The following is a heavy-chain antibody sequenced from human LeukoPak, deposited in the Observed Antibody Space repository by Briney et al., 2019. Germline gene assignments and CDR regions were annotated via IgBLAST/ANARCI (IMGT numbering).Heavy chain of an antibody. Sequence: GASVTVSRKSSGYSFTSYCIHWVRQVPGQPLEWPGIINVRVGSTSYAQKVQSTVTMTRDTSTSTVYTELSSLRSEDTAVYDCASVGDCGDYFDYWGQGTLVTVSS. CDR1: GYSFTSYC. D-gene: IGHD2-21*02. CDR2: INVRVGST. CDR3: ASVGDCGDYFDY. J-gene: IGHJ4*02. V-gene: IGHV1-46*01.